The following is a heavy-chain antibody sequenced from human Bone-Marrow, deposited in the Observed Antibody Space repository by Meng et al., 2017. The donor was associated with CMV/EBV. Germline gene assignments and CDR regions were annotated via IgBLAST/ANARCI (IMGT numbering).Heavy chain of an antibody. J-gene: IGHJ4*02. Sequence: GGSLRLSCAASGFTFSSYEMNWVRQAPGKGLEWVSYISSSGSTRYYADSVKGRFTISRDNAKNSLYLQMNSLRAEDTAVYYCARDTKPDIVVVPAAIPFDYWGQGTLVTVSS. D-gene: IGHD2-2*01. CDR3: ARDTKPDIVVVPAAIPFDY. CDR1: GFTFSSYE. V-gene: IGHV3-48*03. CDR2: ISSSGSTR.